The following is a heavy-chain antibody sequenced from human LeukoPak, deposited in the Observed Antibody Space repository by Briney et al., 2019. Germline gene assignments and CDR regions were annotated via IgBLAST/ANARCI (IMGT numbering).Heavy chain of an antibody. V-gene: IGHV3-23*01. D-gene: IGHD1-26*01. CDR1: GFTFSNYA. Sequence: GGSLRLSCAASGFTFSNYAMSWVRQAPGKGLEWVSGISGSASSTYYADSVKGRFTISRDNSKNTLYLQMNSLTDDDTAVYYCAKKWGVGTTTLDYFDYWGQGTLVTVSS. CDR2: ISGSASST. J-gene: IGHJ4*02. CDR3: AKKWGVGTTTLDYFDY.